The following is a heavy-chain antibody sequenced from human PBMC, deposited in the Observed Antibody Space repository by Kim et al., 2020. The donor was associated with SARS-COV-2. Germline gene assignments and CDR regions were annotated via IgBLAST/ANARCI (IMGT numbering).Heavy chain of an antibody. V-gene: IGHV3-23*01. CDR2: ISNSGGAT. D-gene: IGHD3-10*01. CDR3: AKDLHMVRGLIPDY. Sequence: GGSLRLSCAASGFTFGGYAMNWVRQAPGKGLEWVSSISNSGGATHYIDSVKGRFTISRDNSENTLYLQMNSLRAEDTAVYYCAKDLHMVRGLIPDYWGQGTLVTVSS. CDR1: GFTFGGYA. J-gene: IGHJ4*02.